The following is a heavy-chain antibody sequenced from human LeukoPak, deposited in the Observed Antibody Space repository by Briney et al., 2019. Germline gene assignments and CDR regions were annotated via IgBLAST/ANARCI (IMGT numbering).Heavy chain of an antibody. CDR1: KFTFSSYG. V-gene: IGHV3-33*01. CDR2: IWYDGSSK. CDR3: ARDWGPGYYYAMDV. D-gene: IGHD3-16*01. Sequence: PGGSLRLSCEASKFTFSSYGMHWVRQAQGKGLEWVAVIWYDGSSKFYADSVKGRSIISRDNSKNTLYLQMNSLRAEDTAVYYCARDWGPGYYYAMDVWGQGTMVTVSS. J-gene: IGHJ6*02.